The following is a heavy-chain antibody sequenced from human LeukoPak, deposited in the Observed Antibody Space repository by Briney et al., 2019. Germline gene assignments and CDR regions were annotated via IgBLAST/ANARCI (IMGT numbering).Heavy chain of an antibody. Sequence: SETLSLTCTVSGGSISSSSYYWGWIRQPPGQGLEWIGSINYSGDTYYNPSLNSRRVTISVDTSTNQFSLRLSSVTAADTAVYYCARDQWHYYYYMGVWGKGSTVTVSS. CDR3: ARDQWHYYYYMGV. V-gene: IGHV4-39*02. D-gene: IGHD6-19*01. CDR2: INYSGDT. J-gene: IGHJ6*03. CDR1: GGSISSSSYY.